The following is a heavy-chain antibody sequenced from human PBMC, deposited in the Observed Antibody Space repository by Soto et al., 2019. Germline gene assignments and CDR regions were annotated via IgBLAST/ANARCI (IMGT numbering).Heavy chain of an antibody. CDR1: GFTFTSSA. V-gene: IGHV1-58*02. D-gene: IGHD3-3*01. CDR2: IVVGSGNT. CDR3: AAETPYYDFWSGYYTGGDAFDI. Sequence: GASVKVSCKASGFTFTSSAMQCVRQARGQRLEWIGWIVVGSGNTNYAQKFQERVTITRDMSTSTAYMELSSLRSEDTAVYYCAAETPYYDFWSGYYTGGDAFDIWGQGTMVTVSS. J-gene: IGHJ3*02.